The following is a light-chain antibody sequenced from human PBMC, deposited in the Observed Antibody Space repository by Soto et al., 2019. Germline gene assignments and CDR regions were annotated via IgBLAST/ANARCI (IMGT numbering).Light chain of an antibody. V-gene: IGLV1-47*01. CDR3: AAWDDSLSGRV. CDR1: SSNNGSNY. Sequence: QSVLTQPPSASGTPGQRVTISCSGSSSNNGSNYVYWYQQLPGTAPKLRIYRNNQRPSGVPDRFSGSKSATSASLAISGLRSEDEADYYCAAWDDSLSGRVFGGGTQLTVL. CDR2: RNN. J-gene: IGLJ2*01.